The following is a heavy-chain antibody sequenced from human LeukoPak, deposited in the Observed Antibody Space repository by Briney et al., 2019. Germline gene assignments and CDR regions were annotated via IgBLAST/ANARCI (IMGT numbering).Heavy chain of an antibody. CDR2: IHTSGDT. Sequence: GGSLRLSCAASGLTGSHNYVSWVRQAPGKGLEWVSAIHTSGDTCYADSVKGRFTISRDTSKNTLYLQINSLRVEDTAVYYCIVFGDSNHWGQGTLSPSP. CDR1: GLTGSHNY. D-gene: IGHD4-17*01. J-gene: IGHJ5*02. V-gene: IGHV3-53*01. CDR3: IVFGDSNH.